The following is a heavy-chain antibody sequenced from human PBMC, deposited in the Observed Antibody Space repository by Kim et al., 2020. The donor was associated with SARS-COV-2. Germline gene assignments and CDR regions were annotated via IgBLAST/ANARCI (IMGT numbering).Heavy chain of an antibody. J-gene: IGHJ4*02. Sequence: SETLSLTCAVYGGSFSGYYWSWIRQPPGKGLEWIGEINHSGSTNYNPSLKSRVTISVDTSKNQFSLKLSSVTAADTAVYYCARGLKESGEENYFDYWGQGTLVTVSS. CDR2: INHSGST. CDR1: GGSFSGYY. D-gene: IGHD2-21*01. CDR3: ARGLKESGEENYFDY. V-gene: IGHV4-34*01.